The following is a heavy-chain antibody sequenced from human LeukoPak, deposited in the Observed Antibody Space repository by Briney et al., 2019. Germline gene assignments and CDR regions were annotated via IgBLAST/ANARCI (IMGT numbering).Heavy chain of an antibody. V-gene: IGHV6-1*01. CDR3: ARGELLWFGEGFDY. Sequence: SQTLSLTCALSGDSVSSNSAAWNWIRQSPSRGLEWLGRTYYRSKWYNDYAVSVKSRITINPDTSKNQFSLQLNSVTPEDTAVYYCARGELLWFGEGFDYWGQGTLVTVSS. D-gene: IGHD3-10*01. J-gene: IGHJ4*02. CDR2: TYYRSKWYN. CDR1: GDSVSSNSAA.